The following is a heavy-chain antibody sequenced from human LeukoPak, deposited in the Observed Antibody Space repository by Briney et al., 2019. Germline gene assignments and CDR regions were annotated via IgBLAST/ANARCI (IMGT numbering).Heavy chain of an antibody. D-gene: IGHD3-22*01. J-gene: IGHJ4*02. CDR2: IWYDGSNK. V-gene: IGHV3-33*01. CDR3: ASNLPKEGYYDSSGYYY. CDR1: GFTFSSYG. Sequence: GGSLRLSCAASGFTFSSYGMHWVRQAPGKGLEWVAVIWYDGSNKCYADSVKGRFTISRDNSKNTLYLQMNSLRAEDTAVYYYASNLPKEGYYDSSGYYYWGQGTLVTVSS.